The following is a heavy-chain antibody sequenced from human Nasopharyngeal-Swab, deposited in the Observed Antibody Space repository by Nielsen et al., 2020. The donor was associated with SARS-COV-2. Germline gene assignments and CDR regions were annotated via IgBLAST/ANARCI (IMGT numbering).Heavy chain of an antibody. Sequence: WVRQAPGQGLEWMGIINPKGGSTNYAQKFLGRITMTRDTPTATVYMELSSLGSEDTAVYYCARDIGDYRSFAYWGQGTLVTVSS. D-gene: IGHD4-17*01. CDR2: INPKGGST. CDR3: ARDIGDYRSFAY. J-gene: IGHJ4*02. V-gene: IGHV1-46*01.